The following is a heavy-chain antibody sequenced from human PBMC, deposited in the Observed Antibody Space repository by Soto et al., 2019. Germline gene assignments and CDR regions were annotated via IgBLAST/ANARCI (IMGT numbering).Heavy chain of an antibody. D-gene: IGHD3-10*01. V-gene: IGHV3-33*01. Sequence: QMQLGESGGGVVQPGRSLRLSCVASGFTFSSYGMQWVRQAPGKGLEWVGVMWYDGSNENYADSVKGRFTISRENSKNTRYLQMNSLRAEDTAVYYCARAREVKLWFLGAMDVWGQGTTVTVSS. CDR1: GFTFSSYG. CDR2: MWYDGSNE. J-gene: IGHJ6*02. CDR3: ARAREVKLWFLGAMDV.